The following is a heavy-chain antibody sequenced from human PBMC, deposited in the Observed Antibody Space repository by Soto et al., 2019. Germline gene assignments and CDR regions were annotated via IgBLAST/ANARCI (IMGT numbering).Heavy chain of an antibody. V-gene: IGHV3-30*18. CDR2: ISYDGSNK. Sequence: GGSLRLSCAASGFTFSSYGMHWVRQAPGKGLEWVAVISYDGSNKYYADSVKGRFTISRDNSKNTLYLQMNSLRAEDTAVYYCAKGAYYFDYWGQGTLVTVSS. CDR1: GFTFSSYG. J-gene: IGHJ4*02. CDR3: AKGAYYFDY.